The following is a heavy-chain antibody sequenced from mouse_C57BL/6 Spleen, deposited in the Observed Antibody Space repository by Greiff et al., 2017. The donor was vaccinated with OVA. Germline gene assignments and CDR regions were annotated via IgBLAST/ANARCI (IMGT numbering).Heavy chain of an antibody. Sequence: EVQLQQSGPELVKPGASVKISCKASGYTFTDYYMNWVKQSHGKSLEWIGDINPNNGGTSYNQKFKGKATLTVDKSSSTAYMELRSLTSEDSAVYYCARGGYWFFDYWGQGTTLTVSS. CDR1: GYTFTDYY. V-gene: IGHV1-26*01. D-gene: IGHD2-3*01. CDR2: INPNNGGT. CDR3: ARGGYWFFDY. J-gene: IGHJ2*01.